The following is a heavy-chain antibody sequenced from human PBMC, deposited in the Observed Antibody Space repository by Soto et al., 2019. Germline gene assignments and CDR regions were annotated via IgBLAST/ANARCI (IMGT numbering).Heavy chain of an antibody. V-gene: IGHV4-34*01. Sequence: SETLSLTCAFYGGSFSVYSWSWIRQPPGKGLEWVGEIHPSGSTNYNPSLKSRVTISVDTSKSQFSLKLNSVTAADTAMYYCARGVLGRSSSWYGPWGQGTLVTVSS. CDR2: IHPSGST. CDR3: ARGVLGRSSSWYGP. J-gene: IGHJ5*02. D-gene: IGHD6-13*01. CDR1: GGSFSVYS.